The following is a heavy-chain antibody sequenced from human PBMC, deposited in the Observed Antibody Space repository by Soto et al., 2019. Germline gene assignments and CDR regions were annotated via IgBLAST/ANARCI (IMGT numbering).Heavy chain of an antibody. CDR3: ARGRYNWNDGHYYYYYMDV. D-gene: IGHD1-1*01. Sequence: ASVKVSCKASGYTFTSYDINWVRQATGQGLEWMGWMNPNSGNTGYAQKFKGRVTMTRNTSISTAYMELSSLRSEDTAVYYCARGRYNWNDGHYYYYYMDVWGKGTTVTVSS. CDR2: MNPNSGNT. J-gene: IGHJ6*03. CDR1: GYTFTSYD. V-gene: IGHV1-8*01.